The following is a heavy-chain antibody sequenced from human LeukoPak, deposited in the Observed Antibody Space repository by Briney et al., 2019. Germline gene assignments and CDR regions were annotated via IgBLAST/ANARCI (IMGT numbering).Heavy chain of an antibody. V-gene: IGHV3-48*03. D-gene: IGHD4-17*01. J-gene: IGHJ4*02. CDR2: ISRSNGTT. CDR3: ARAAAYGDYAPFDY. Sequence: PGGSLRLSCAASGFSLSNYEMNWVRQTPGKGLEWISYISRSNGTTYYADSVKGRFTISRDNAKNSLYLQMTSLGAEDTAFYYCARAAAYGDYAPFDYWGLGSLFTVSS. CDR1: GFSLSNYE.